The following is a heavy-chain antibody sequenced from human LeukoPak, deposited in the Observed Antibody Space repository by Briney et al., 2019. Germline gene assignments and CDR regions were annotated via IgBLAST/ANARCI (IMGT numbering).Heavy chain of an antibody. V-gene: IGHV1-2*02. Sequence: ASVKVSCKASGYTFTGYYMHWVRQAPGQGLEWMGWINPNSGVTNYAQKFQGRGTMTRDTSISTVSMELSRLRSNDTAVYYCARQGALVKGIDYWGQGTLVTVSS. D-gene: IGHD6-13*01. CDR1: GYTFTGYY. CDR2: INPNSGVT. J-gene: IGHJ4*02. CDR3: ARQGALVKGIDY.